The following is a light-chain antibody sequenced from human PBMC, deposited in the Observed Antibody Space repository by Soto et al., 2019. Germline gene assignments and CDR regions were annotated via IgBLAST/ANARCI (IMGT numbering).Light chain of an antibody. V-gene: IGKV1-33*01. Sequence: DIQMTQSPSSLSASVGDRVTISCQASHDISIYLTWYQQKPGEAPKVLIYDASTLETGVPSRFSGSGSVTYFTFTISSLQPEDIATYHCQQYEKLPYTFGQGTKLEIK. CDR1: HDISIY. CDR2: DAS. J-gene: IGKJ2*01. CDR3: QQYEKLPYT.